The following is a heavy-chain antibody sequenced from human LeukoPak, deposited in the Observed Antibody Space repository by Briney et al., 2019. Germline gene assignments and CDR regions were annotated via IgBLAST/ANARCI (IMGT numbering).Heavy chain of an antibody. CDR3: AREIDISSSWCYFDY. D-gene: IGHD6-13*01. CDR2: IYYSGST. V-gene: IGHV4-39*07. J-gene: IGHJ4*02. CDR1: GGSISTSSYY. Sequence: RSSETLSLTCTVSGGSISTSSYYWGWVRQPRGKGLEWIGSIYYSGSTYYNPSLKSRVTISVDTSKNQFSLKLSSVTAADTAVYYCAREIDISSSWCYFDYWGQGTLVTVSS.